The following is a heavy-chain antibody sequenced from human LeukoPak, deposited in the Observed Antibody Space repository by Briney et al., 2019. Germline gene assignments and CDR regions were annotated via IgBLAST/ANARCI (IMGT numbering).Heavy chain of an antibody. CDR1: GYTFTSNY. V-gene: IGHV1-46*01. D-gene: IGHD2-21*02. CDR3: AREGAEVTAVYFDY. Sequence: ASVKVSFKASGYTFTSNYIHWVRQAPGQGLEWMGIINPSGGSTSYAQKFQGRVTMTRDTSTSTVYMELSSLRSEDTAVYYCAREGAEVTAVYFDYWGQGTLVTVSS. CDR2: INPSGGST. J-gene: IGHJ4*02.